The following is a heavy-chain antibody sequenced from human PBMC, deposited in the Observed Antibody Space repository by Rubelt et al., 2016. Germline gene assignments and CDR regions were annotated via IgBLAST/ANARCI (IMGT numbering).Heavy chain of an antibody. CDR3: ARGDVAGPDY. J-gene: IGHJ4*02. Sequence: GQGLEWMGWMNPNSGNTGYAQKFQGRVTMTRNTSISTAYMELSSLRSEEPAVYYCARGDVAGPDYWGQGTLVTVSS. V-gene: IGHV1-8*01. D-gene: IGHD6-19*01. CDR2: MNPNSGNT.